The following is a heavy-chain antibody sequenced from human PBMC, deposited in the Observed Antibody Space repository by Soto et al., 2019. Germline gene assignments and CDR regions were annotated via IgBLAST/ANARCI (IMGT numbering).Heavy chain of an antibody. D-gene: IGHD3-10*01. CDR2: IKKKADGGTT. V-gene: IGHV3-15*01. CDR1: GLPFSDAW. Sequence: GGSLRLSCATSGLPFSDAWMSWVRQVPGKGLEWVGRIKKKADGGTTDYAAPVKGRFTISRDDFRNTLYLQMNNLKTEDTAVYYCATETLPMSRGVLDYWGQGTLVTVSS. CDR3: ATETLPMSRGVLDY. J-gene: IGHJ4*02.